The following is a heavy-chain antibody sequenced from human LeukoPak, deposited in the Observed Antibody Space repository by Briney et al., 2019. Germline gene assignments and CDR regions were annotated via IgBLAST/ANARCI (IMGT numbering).Heavy chain of an antibody. CDR3: ARGGIAASFFDS. CDR2: MNPKSGRT. CDR1: GYTFTSYD. J-gene: IGHJ4*02. V-gene: IGHV1-8*01. D-gene: IGHD6-25*01. Sequence: GASVKVSCKASGYTFTSYDINWVRQATGQGLEWMGWMNPKSGRTGYAQKFQGRVTMTRNTSISTAYMELRSLRSDDTAVYYCARGGIAASFFDSWGQGTLVTVSS.